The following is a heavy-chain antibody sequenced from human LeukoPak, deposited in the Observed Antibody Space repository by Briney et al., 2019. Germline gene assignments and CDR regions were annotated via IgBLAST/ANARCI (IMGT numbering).Heavy chain of an antibody. CDR3: AGNSPGFDS. D-gene: IGHD1-1*01. J-gene: IGHJ4*02. V-gene: IGHV3-74*01. Sequence: GGSLRLSCAASGFTFGSYWMHWVRQVPGKGLVWVSRINSDGTSTSYADSVKGRFIISRDNAKNTLFLQMNSLRAEDTAVYYCAGNSPGFDSWGQGTLVTVSS. CDR2: INSDGTST. CDR1: GFTFGSYW.